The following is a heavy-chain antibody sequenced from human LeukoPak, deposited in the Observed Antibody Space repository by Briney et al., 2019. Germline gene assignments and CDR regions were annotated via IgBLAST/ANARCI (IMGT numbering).Heavy chain of an antibody. J-gene: IGHJ6*03. CDR1: GYTFTCYY. CDR3: ARVTRSSSWYGPYFDYYYYMDV. D-gene: IGHD6-13*01. Sequence: GASVKVSCKASGYTFTCYYMHWVRQAPGQGLEWMGWINPNSGGTNYAQKFQGRVTMTRDTSISTAYMELSRLRSDDTAVYYCARVTRSSSWYGPYFDYYYYMDVWGKGTTVT. CDR2: INPNSGGT. V-gene: IGHV1-2*02.